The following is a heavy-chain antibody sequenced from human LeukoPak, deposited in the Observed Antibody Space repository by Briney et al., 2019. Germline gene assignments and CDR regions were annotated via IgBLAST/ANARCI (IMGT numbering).Heavy chain of an antibody. J-gene: IGHJ4*02. D-gene: IGHD2-2*01. CDR2: ISSNGGST. CDR1: GFTFSSYA. Sequence: GGSLRLSCAASGFTFSSYAMHWVRQAPGKGLEYVSAISSNGGSTYYANSVKGRFTISRDNSKNTLYLQMGSLRAEDMTVYYCARQDCSSTSCPLNYWGQGTLVTVSS. V-gene: IGHV3-64*01. CDR3: ARQDCSSTSCPLNY.